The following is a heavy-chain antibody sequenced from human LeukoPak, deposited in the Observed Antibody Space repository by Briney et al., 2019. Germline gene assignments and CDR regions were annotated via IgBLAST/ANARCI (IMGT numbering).Heavy chain of an antibody. V-gene: IGHV3-21*01. CDR2: ISSSGSYI. Sequence: GGSLRLSCAASGFTFNTYSMNWVRQAPGKGLEWVSSISSSGSYIYYADSVKGRFTISRDNAKNSLYLQMNSLRAEDTAVYYCARAFDHHFDYWGQGTLVTVSS. CDR3: ARAFDHHFDY. D-gene: IGHD3-16*01. J-gene: IGHJ4*02. CDR1: GFTFNTYS.